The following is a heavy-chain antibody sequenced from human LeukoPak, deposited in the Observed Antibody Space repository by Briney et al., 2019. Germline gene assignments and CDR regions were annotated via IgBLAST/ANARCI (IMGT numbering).Heavy chain of an antibody. CDR2: IYYSGST. Sequence: PSETLSLTCTVSGGSISSYYWSWIRQPPGKGLEWIGYIYYSGSTNYKPSLKSRVTISVDTSKNQFSLKLSSVTAADTAVYYCARSQGIGYFDYWGQGTLVTVSS. CDR3: ARSQGIGYFDY. J-gene: IGHJ4*02. D-gene: IGHD2-21*01. CDR1: GGSISSYY. V-gene: IGHV4-59*01.